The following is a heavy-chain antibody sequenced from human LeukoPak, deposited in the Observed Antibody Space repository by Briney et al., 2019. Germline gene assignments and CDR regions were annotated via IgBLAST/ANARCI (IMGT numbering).Heavy chain of an antibody. CDR2: ISDDGRRK. Sequence: PGGSLRLSCAASGFSFVSYGMHWVRQAPGKGLEWVGVISDDGRRKDYADSVKGRFTISRDNSKDTLYLQMNSLRAEDTAVYYCAREMATTPLRPYFDYWGQGTLVTVSS. J-gene: IGHJ4*02. D-gene: IGHD5-24*01. CDR3: AREMATTPLRPYFDY. V-gene: IGHV3-30*03. CDR1: GFSFVSYG.